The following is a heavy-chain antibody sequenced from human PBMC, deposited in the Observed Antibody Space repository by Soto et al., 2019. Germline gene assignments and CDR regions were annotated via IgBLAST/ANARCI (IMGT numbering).Heavy chain of an antibody. CDR1: GGTFSSYA. D-gene: IGHD5-18*01. CDR2: IIPIFGTA. Sequence: SVKVSCKASGGTFSSYAISWVRQAPGQGLEWMGGIIPIFGTANYAQKFQGRVTITADESTSTAYMELSSLRSEDTAVYYCAGRGIQLWLPDYYYFGMDVWGQGTTVTVSS. CDR3: AGRGIQLWLPDYYYFGMDV. V-gene: IGHV1-69*13. J-gene: IGHJ6*02.